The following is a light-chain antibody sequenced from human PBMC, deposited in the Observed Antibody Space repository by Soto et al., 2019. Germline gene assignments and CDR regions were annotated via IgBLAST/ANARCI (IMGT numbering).Light chain of an antibody. J-gene: IGKJ4*01. V-gene: IGKV1-5*03. CDR2: KAS. CDR3: QQYNSSPLT. CDR1: QSISSW. Sequence: DIQMTQSPSTLSASVGDRVTITCRASQSISSWLAWYQQKPGKALKLLIYKASSLESGVPSRFSGSGSGTEFTLTISSLQPDDFATYYCQQYNSSPLTFGGGTKVEIK.